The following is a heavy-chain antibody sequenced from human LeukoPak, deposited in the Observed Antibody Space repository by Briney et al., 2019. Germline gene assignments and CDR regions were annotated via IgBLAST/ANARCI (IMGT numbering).Heavy chain of an antibody. J-gene: IGHJ4*02. D-gene: IGHD5-18*01. Sequence: ASVKVSCKASGYTFTGYYMHWVRQAPGQGLEWMGWINPNSGGTNYAQKFQGRVTMTRDTSISTAYMGLSRLRSDDTAVYYCARARFYSYGLYYFDYWGQGTLVTVSS. V-gene: IGHV1-2*02. CDR3: ARARFYSYGLYYFDY. CDR1: GYTFTGYY. CDR2: INPNSGGT.